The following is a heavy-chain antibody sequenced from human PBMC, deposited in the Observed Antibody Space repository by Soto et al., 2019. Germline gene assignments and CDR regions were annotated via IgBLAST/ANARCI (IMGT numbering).Heavy chain of an antibody. CDR1: GFDFSTYA. V-gene: IGHV3-23*01. CDR2: IGEGGVSR. Sequence: EVRLLESGGGLVQPGGSLRLSCVASGFDFSTYAMSWVRQAPGKGLEWVSVIGEGGVSRVYVDAVKGRFTISRDNSKNTLYLQMTSLRVDDTAMYYCARDSVTRVSSDIPGMDVWGQGTTVSVSS. J-gene: IGHJ6*02. D-gene: IGHD3-10*01. CDR3: ARDSVTRVSSDIPGMDV.